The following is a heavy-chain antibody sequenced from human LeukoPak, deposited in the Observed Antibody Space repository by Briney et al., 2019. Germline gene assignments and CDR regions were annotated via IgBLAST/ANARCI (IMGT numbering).Heavy chain of an antibody. CDR1: GFTFSSYA. D-gene: IGHD4/OR15-4a*01. J-gene: IGHJ4*02. V-gene: IGHV3-53*01. CDR3: ARRAGAYSHPYDY. Sequence: GGSLRLSCAASGFTFSSYAMSWARQAPGKGLEWVSFIYSGGSTYYADSVKGRFTISRDNSKNTLYLQMNSLRADDTAVYYCARRAGAYSHPYDYWGQGTLVTVSS. CDR2: IYSGGST.